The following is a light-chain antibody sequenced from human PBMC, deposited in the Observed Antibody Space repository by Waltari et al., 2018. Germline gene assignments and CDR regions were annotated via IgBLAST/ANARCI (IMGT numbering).Light chain of an antibody. J-gene: IGLJ3*02. V-gene: IGLV2-11*01. CDR3: CSYAGSYTSL. Sequence: QSALTQPRSVSGSPGQSVTISCTGTSSDVGGYNYVSWYQQYSGKAPKFLIYDVTKRPSGVPDRFSGSKSGNTASLTISGLQAEDEADYYCCSYAGSYTSLFGRGTKLTVL. CDR1: SSDVGGYNY. CDR2: DVT.